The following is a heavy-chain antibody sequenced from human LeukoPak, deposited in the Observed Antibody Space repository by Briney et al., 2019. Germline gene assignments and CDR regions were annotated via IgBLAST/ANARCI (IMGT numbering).Heavy chain of an antibody. CDR2: IYYSGST. CDR1: GGSISSGDYY. J-gene: IGHJ3*02. D-gene: IGHD4-17*01. CDR3: ARDRSCGEANAFDI. V-gene: IGHV4-30-4*08. Sequence: PSETLSLTCTVSGGSISSGDYYWSWIRQPPGKGLEWIGYIYYSGSTYYNPSLKSRVTISVDTSKNQFSLKLSSVTAADTAVYYCARDRSCGEANAFDIWGQGTMVTVSS.